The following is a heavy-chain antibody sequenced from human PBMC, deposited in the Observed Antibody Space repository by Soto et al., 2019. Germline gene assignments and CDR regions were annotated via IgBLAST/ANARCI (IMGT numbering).Heavy chain of an antibody. J-gene: IGHJ4*02. CDR2: ISSSSSTI. Sequence: EVQLVESGGGLVQPGGSLRLSCAASGFVFSTYSMNWVRQAPGKGLEWVSYISSSSSTIYYADTVQGRFTISRDNAKNSLYLQVNSLRDEDTAVYYCARPAGRVDYFDYWGQGTLVTVSS. CDR3: ARPAGRVDYFDY. V-gene: IGHV3-48*02. D-gene: IGHD2-15*01. CDR1: GFVFSTYS.